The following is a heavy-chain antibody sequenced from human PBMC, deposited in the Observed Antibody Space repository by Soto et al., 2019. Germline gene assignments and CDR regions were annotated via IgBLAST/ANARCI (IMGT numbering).Heavy chain of an antibody. Sequence: QVQLVQSGAEVKKPGASVKVSCKASGYTFTSYAMHWVRQAPGQRLEWMGWINAGHGNTKYSQKFQGRVTITRDTSASTAYMELSSLRSEDTAVYYCARDLGSYDFWSGYNDYYYMDVWGKGTTVTVSS. D-gene: IGHD3-3*01. V-gene: IGHV1-3*01. CDR1: GYTFTSYA. CDR3: ARDLGSYDFWSGYNDYYYMDV. J-gene: IGHJ6*03. CDR2: INAGHGNT.